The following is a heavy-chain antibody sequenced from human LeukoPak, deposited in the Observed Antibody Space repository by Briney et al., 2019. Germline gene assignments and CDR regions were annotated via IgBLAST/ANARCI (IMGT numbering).Heavy chain of an antibody. CDR2: IYYSGST. D-gene: IGHD3-22*01. CDR3: ARPYYYDSSGPP. CDR1: GGSISSSSYY. Sequence: SETLSLTCTVSGGSISSSSYYWGWTRQPPGKGLEWIGSIYYSGSTYYNPSLKSRVTISVDTSKDQFSLKLSSVTAADTAVYYCARPYYYDSSGPPWGQGTLVTVSS. J-gene: IGHJ5*02. V-gene: IGHV4-39*01.